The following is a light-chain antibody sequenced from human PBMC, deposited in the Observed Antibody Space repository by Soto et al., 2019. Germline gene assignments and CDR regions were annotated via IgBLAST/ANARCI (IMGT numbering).Light chain of an antibody. CDR2: WAS. Sequence: IVMTQSPDSLAVSLGERATINCTSSQSILYSSDNKNYLAWYQQKPGQCPKLLFYWASTREPGVPDRFSGSGSGTDFTLTISSLQAEDVAVYYCQEYYSSFWTFGQGTKVEIK. CDR1: QSILYSSDNKNY. V-gene: IGKV4-1*01. J-gene: IGKJ1*01. CDR3: QEYYSSFWT.